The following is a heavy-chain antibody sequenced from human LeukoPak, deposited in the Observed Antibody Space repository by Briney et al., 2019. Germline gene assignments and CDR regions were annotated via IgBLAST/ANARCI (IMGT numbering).Heavy chain of an antibody. Sequence: GGSLRLSCVGSAFRFSNSWMSWVRHVPGKGLEWVAIIDQDGREKNYVDSVKRRFTISRDHGQSSLYPEMHSLRAEQTAVYYGARERQGSSDYDGKESFDYWGQGTLVTISS. V-gene: IGHV3-7*01. CDR1: AFRFSNSW. CDR2: IDQDGREK. J-gene: IGHJ4*02. CDR3: ARERQGSSDYDGKESFDY. D-gene: IGHD6-25*01.